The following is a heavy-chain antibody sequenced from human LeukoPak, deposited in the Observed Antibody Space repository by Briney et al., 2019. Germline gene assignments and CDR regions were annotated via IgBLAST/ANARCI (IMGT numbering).Heavy chain of an antibody. CDR1: GGSISSSSYY. CDR3: ARHYTQTQLARNWNYGFKDDAFDI. D-gene: IGHD1-7*01. CDR2: IYYSGST. J-gene: IGHJ3*02. V-gene: IGHV4-39*01. Sequence: SETLSLTCTVSGGSISSSSYYWGWIRQPPGKGLEWIGSIYYSGSTYYNPSLKSRVTISVDTSKNQFSLKLSSVTAADTAVYYCARHYTQTQLARNWNYGFKDDAFDIWGQGTMVTVSS.